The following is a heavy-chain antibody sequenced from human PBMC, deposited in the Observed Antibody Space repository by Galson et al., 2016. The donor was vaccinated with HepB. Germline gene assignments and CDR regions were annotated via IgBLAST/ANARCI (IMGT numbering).Heavy chain of an antibody. CDR2: IHYSGST. J-gene: IGHJ4*02. V-gene: IGHV4-59*08. CDR1: GGSISNYY. CDR3: GRRWSGIGY. D-gene: IGHD1-26*01. Sequence: ETLSLTCTVSGGSISNYYWTWVRQSPGKGLEWIGYIHYSGSTSYNPSLMSRVTISADTSKNQFSLKLSSVTAADTAGYSCGRRWSGIGYWGQGTPVTGSS.